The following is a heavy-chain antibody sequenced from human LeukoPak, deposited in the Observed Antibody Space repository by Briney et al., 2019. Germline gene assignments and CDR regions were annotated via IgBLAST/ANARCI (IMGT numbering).Heavy chain of an antibody. CDR3: ARRGYYDSSGSFDY. J-gene: IGHJ4*02. Sequence: GGSLSLSCAASGFTFSNYAMDWVRQAPGRGLEYVSAISTNGGSTDYANSVKGRFTISRDNSDNRVFLQMGTLRAEDMAVYYCARRGYYDSSGSFDYWGQGILVTVSS. D-gene: IGHD3-22*01. CDR1: GFTFSNYA. V-gene: IGHV3-64*01. CDR2: ISTNGGST.